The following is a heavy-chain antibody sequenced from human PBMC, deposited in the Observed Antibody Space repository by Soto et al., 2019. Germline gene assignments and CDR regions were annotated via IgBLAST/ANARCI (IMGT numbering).Heavy chain of an antibody. D-gene: IGHD3-3*01. Sequence: EVQLLESGGGLVQPGGSLRLSCAASGFTFSSYGMSWVRQAPGKGLEWVSDITGSGGSTYYADSVKGRFTVSRDNSKNTLYLQMNRLRAEDTAVYYCAKEEWPGFDYWGQGTLVTVSS. CDR2: ITGSGGST. V-gene: IGHV3-23*01. J-gene: IGHJ4*02. CDR3: AKEEWPGFDY. CDR1: GFTFSSYG.